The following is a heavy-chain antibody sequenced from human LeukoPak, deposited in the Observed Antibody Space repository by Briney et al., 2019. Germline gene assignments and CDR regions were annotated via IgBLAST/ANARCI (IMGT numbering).Heavy chain of an antibody. Sequence: PSETLSLTCTVSGGSISSYYWSWIRQPPGKGLEWIGYIYYSGSTNYNPSLKSRVTISVDTSKNQFSLKLSSVTAADTAVYYCARLGRSSWYPYYYYYMDVWGKGTTVTISS. CDR1: GGSISSYY. J-gene: IGHJ6*03. D-gene: IGHD6-13*01. CDR3: ARLGRSSWYPYYYYYMDV. CDR2: IYYSGST. V-gene: IGHV4-59*01.